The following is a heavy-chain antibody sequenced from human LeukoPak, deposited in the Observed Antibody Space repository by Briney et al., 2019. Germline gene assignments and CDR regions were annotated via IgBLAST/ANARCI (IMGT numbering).Heavy chain of an antibody. CDR3: ARESESSGWYDY. D-gene: IGHD6-19*01. V-gene: IGHV3-43*02. CDR1: GFMSHDYA. Sequence: GGSLRLSCAAPGFMSHDYAIHWVRQAPGKGLEWVSLISGDGGSTFYADSVKGRFTLSRDNSKNSLYLQMNSLRSDDTALYYCARESESSGWYDYWGQGTLVTVSS. J-gene: IGHJ4*02. CDR2: ISGDGGST.